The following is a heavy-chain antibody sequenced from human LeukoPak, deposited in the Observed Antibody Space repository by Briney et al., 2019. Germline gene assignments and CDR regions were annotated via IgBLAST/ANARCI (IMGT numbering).Heavy chain of an antibody. CDR3: TTVNVVSTPDF. D-gene: IGHD5/OR15-5a*01. Sequence: GGSLRLSCAVSGFTLTNAWMSWVRLAPGKGLEWVGRIKGKTAGGTTDYAAPVKGRFTISGDDSKNMMYLQMNSLKTEDTAVYYCTTVNVVSTPDFWGQGTLVTVSS. J-gene: IGHJ4*02. CDR1: GFTLTNAW. V-gene: IGHV3-15*01. CDR2: IKGKTAGGTT.